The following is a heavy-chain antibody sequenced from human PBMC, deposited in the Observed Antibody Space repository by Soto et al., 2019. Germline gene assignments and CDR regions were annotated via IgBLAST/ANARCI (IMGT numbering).Heavy chain of an antibody. V-gene: IGHV4-34*01. CDR2: NNHSGST. CDR1: GGSFSGYY. J-gene: IGHJ4*02. CDR3: ARRPPDTIWPYFHY. D-gene: IGHD2-2*01. Sequence: SETLSLTCAVYGGSFSGYYWTWIRQAPGRGLEWIGENNHSGSTNYNPSLKSRVTISVDTSKNQFSLKLSSATAADTALYYCARRPPDTIWPYFHYWGQGTLVTVSS.